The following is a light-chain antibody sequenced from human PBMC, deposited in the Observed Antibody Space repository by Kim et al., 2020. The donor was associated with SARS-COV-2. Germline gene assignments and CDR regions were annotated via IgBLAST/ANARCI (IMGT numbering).Light chain of an antibody. J-gene: IGKJ4*01. CDR1: QSLLHKNGYNY. CDR3: MQTLQTPLT. Sequence: DIVMTQSPLSLPVTPGEPASISCRSSQSLLHKNGYNYLDWYLQKPGQSPQLLIYLGSSRASGVPDRFSGSGSGTDFTLKISRVEAEDVAVYYCMQTLQTPLTFGGGTKVDIK. CDR2: LGS. V-gene: IGKV2-28*01.